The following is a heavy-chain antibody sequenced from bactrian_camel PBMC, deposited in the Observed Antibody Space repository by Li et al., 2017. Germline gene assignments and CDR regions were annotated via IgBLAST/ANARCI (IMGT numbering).Heavy chain of an antibody. J-gene: IGHJ4*01. CDR2: ISTSDGRT. D-gene: IGHD1*01. CDR1: GYTSSRHC. Sequence: QVQLVESGGGSVQAGGSLRLSCTHSGYTSSRHCVSWFRQAPGLEREGIASISTSDGRTYYADSVKGRFTISQDNAKNTVYLQMNSLKPEDTAVYYCALDLGPAFPYCGGGPSQGTQVTVS. V-gene: IGHV3S63*01.